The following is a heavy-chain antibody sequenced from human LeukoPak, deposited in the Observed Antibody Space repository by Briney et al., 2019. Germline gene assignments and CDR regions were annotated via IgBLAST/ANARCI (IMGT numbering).Heavy chain of an antibody. J-gene: IGHJ4*02. Sequence: SETLSLTCAVYGGSFSGYYWSWIRQPPGKGLEWIGYIYHSGSTYYNPSLKSRVTISVDRSKNQFSLKLSSVTAADTAVYYCARVRTAAALYYFDYWGQGTLVTVSS. D-gene: IGHD6-13*01. CDR2: IYHSGST. CDR3: ARVRTAAALYYFDY. CDR1: GGSFSGYY. V-gene: IGHV4-34*01.